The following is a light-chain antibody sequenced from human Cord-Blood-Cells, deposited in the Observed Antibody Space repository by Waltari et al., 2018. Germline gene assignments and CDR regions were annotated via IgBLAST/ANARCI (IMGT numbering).Light chain of an antibody. CDR2: GAS. CDR1: QSVSSN. V-gene: IGKV3-15*01. Sequence: IVMTQSPATLSVSPGESATLSCRASQSVSSNLAWYQQKPGQAPRPLIYGASTRATGISARFSGSGSGTEFTLTISSLQSEDFAVYYCQQYNNWPPYTFGQGTKLEIK. CDR3: QQYNNWPPYT. J-gene: IGKJ2*01.